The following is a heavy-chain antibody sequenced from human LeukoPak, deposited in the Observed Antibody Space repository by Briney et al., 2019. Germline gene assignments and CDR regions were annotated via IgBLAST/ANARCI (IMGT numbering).Heavy chain of an antibody. CDR2: ISAYNGNT. J-gene: IGHJ6*03. CDR3: ARANCWNDCYYYYYMDV. V-gene: IGHV1-18*01. D-gene: IGHD1-1*01. Sequence: GASVKVSCKVSGYSVTEVAIHWVRQTPGQGLEWMGWISAYNGNTNYAQKLQGRVTMTTDTSTSTAYMELRSLRSDDTAVYYCARANCWNDCYYYYYMDVWGKGTTVTISS. CDR1: GYSVTEVA.